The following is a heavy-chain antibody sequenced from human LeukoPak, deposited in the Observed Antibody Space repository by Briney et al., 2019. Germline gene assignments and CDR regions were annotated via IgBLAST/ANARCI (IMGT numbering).Heavy chain of an antibody. V-gene: IGHV1-69*13. CDR2: IIPIFGTA. Sequence: ASVKVSCKASGGTFSSYAISWVRQAPGQGLEWMGGIIPIFGTANYAQKFQGRVTITADESTSTAYMELSSLRSEDTAVYYCARERTSYYYDSSGPFDPWGQGTLVTVSS. CDR1: GGTFSSYA. D-gene: IGHD3-22*01. J-gene: IGHJ5*02. CDR3: ARERTSYYYDSSGPFDP.